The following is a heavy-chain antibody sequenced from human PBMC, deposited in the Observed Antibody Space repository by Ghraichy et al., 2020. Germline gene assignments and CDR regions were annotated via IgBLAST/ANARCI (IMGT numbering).Heavy chain of an antibody. CDR3: GIGSGWTTDL. J-gene: IGHJ5*02. Sequence: SETLSLTCTVSGDSISNYYLSWIRQPPGKGLEWIGNIYNSGSTNYNPSLKSRLTISADTSKNPFSLRLTSATAADTAVYYCGIGSGWTTDLWGQGTLVTVSS. V-gene: IGHV4-59*01. CDR2: IYNSGST. CDR1: GDSISNYY. D-gene: IGHD6-19*01.